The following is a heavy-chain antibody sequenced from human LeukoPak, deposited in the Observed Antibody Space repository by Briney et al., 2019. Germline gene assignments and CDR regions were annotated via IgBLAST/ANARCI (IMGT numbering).Heavy chain of an antibody. CDR1: GFTFSSYW. Sequence: GGSLRLSCAASGFTFSSYWMNWLRQAPGKGLEWVANIKQNGDEKYYVDSVKGRFTISRDNAKNSLYLQMNSLRVEDTAVYYCARSGEGVKDYWGQGTLVTVSS. J-gene: IGHJ4*02. CDR2: IKQNGDEK. V-gene: IGHV3-7*01. CDR3: ARSGEGVKDY. D-gene: IGHD3-10*01.